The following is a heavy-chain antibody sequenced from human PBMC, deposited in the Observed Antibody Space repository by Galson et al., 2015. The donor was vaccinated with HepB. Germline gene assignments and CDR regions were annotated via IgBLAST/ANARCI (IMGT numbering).Heavy chain of an antibody. V-gene: IGHV3-74*01. CDR2: INNDGTTT. Sequence: SLRLSCATSGFTFSNLYMNWVRQAPRKGLVWVSRINNDGTTTNYADSVKGRFTISRDNAKNTLYLQMNSLRAEDTAVYYCARPYGGNYHFDYWGQGTLVTVSS. D-gene: IGHD4-23*01. CDR1: GFTFSNLY. J-gene: IGHJ4*02. CDR3: ARPYGGNYHFDY.